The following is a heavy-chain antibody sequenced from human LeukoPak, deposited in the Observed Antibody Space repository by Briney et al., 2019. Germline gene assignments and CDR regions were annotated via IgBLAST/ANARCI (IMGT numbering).Heavy chain of an antibody. J-gene: IGHJ3*02. D-gene: IGHD4-17*01. CDR3: AKDSAGDYYVGNDAFDI. CDR1: GFTFSSYG. CDR2: IRYDGSNK. Sequence: GGSLRLSCAASGFTFSSYGMHWVRQAPGKGLEWVAFIRYDGSNKYYADSVKGRFTISRDNSKNTLYLQMNSLRAEDTAVYYCAKDSAGDYYVGNDAFDIWGQGTMVTVSS. V-gene: IGHV3-30*02.